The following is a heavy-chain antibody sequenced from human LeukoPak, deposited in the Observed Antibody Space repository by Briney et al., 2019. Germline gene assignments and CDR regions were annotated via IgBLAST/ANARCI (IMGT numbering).Heavy chain of an antibody. J-gene: IGHJ3*02. V-gene: IGHV3-74*01. Sequence: GGSLRLSCAASGFTFSDFGMIWVRQAPGKGLVWVSRINTDGTTTTYADFLKGRFTISKDSAKNTLYLQMNSLRAEDTAVYYCARDYDFWSGYYKNAFDMWGQGTMVTVSS. CDR1: GFTFSDFG. D-gene: IGHD3-3*01. CDR2: INTDGTTT. CDR3: ARDYDFWSGYYKNAFDM.